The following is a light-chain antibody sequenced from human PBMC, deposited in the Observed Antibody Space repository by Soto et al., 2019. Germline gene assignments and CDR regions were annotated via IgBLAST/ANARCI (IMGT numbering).Light chain of an antibody. Sequence: DIVMTQSPDSLAVSLGERATINCKSSQSVLYSSNNKNYLAWYQQKPGQPPRLLIYWASTRQSGVPDRFSGSGSGTDFTLTISSLQAEDVAVYFCQQYNNWPPFTFGGGTTVEIK. CDR2: WAS. CDR3: QQYNNWPPFT. V-gene: IGKV4-1*01. CDR1: QSVLYSSNNKNY. J-gene: IGKJ4*01.